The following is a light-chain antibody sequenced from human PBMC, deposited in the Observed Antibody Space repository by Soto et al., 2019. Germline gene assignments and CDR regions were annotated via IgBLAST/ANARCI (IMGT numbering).Light chain of an antibody. CDR2: GAS. CDR1: ENIYTN. CDR3: QHYYNWLRT. J-gene: IGKJ5*01. Sequence: SPSTLSLSLRRRDTLSGRASENIYTNLAWYQQKPGQAPRLLFYGASTRATGLPAGFSGTGSGTEFTLTIISLQAEDSAVYYCQHYYNWLRTFSQGTRLEIK. V-gene: IGKV3-15*01.